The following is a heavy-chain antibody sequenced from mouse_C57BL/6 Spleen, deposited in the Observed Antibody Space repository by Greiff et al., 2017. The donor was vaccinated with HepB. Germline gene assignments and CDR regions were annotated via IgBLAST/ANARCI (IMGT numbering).Heavy chain of an antibody. D-gene: IGHD1-1*01. J-gene: IGHJ4*01. CDR3: ARTTTVVAEYYAMDY. V-gene: IGHV1-18*01. CDR1: GYTFTDYN. CDR2: INPNNGGT. Sequence: EVQLQQSGPELVKPGASVKIPCKASGYTFTDYNMDWVKQSHGKSLEWIGDINPNNGGTIYNQKFKGKATLTVDKSSSTAYMELRSLTSEDTAVYYCARTTTVVAEYYAMDYWGQGTSVTVSS.